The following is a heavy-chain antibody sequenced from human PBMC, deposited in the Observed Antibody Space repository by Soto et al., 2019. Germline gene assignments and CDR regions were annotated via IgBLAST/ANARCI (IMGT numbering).Heavy chain of an antibody. CDR3: ARDSVDTAMVTRNYYYYYGMDV. Sequence: SETLSLTCAVYGGSFSGYYWSWVCQPPGKGLEWIGEIYHSGSTNYNPSLKSRVTISVDKSKNQFSLKLSSVTAADTAVYYCARDSVDTAMVTRNYYYYYGMDVWGQGTTVTVSS. D-gene: IGHD5-18*01. CDR1: GGSFSGYY. J-gene: IGHJ6*02. CDR2: IYHSGST. V-gene: IGHV4-34*01.